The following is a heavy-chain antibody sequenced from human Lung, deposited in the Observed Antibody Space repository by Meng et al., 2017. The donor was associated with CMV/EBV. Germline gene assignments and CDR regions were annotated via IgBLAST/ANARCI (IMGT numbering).Heavy chain of an antibody. V-gene: IGHV5-51*01. J-gene: IGHJ3*02. CDR3: ARLRDKVSQLVPSDI. CDR1: GYSFTTYW. D-gene: IGHD1-1*01. Sequence: EXXKISXQASGYSFTTYWIGWVRQMPGKGLEWMGIIYPGDSDTRYNPSFGGHVTISADKSLSTAYLQWSSLKASDTAIYYCARLRDKVSQLVPSDIWRQGTLVTVSS. CDR2: IYPGDSDT.